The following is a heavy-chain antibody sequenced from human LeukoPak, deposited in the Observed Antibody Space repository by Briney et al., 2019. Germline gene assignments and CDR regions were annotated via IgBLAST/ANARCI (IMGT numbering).Heavy chain of an antibody. CDR2: IYYSGST. V-gene: IGHV4-30-4*08. CDR1: GGSISSGDYY. Sequence: PSQTLSLTCTVSGGSISSGDYYWSWIRQPPGKGLEWIGYIYYSGSTYYNPPLKSRATISVATSKNQFSLKLSSVTAADTAVYYCARGRGNSGWFDPWGQGTLVTVSS. D-gene: IGHD4-23*01. CDR3: ARGRGNSGWFDP. J-gene: IGHJ5*02.